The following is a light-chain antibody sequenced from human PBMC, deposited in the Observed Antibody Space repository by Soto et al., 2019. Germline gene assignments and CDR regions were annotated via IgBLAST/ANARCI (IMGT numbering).Light chain of an antibody. CDR3: QQYGSSGT. Sequence: EIVFTQCPGTLSLSPCERAPLSCRASQSVSNNYLAWYQQKPGQAPRLLIYGASNRATGIPDRFSGSGSGTDFTLTISRLEPEDFAVYYCQQYGSSGTFGQGTKVDIK. CDR1: QSVSNNY. J-gene: IGKJ1*01. CDR2: GAS. V-gene: IGKV3-20*01.